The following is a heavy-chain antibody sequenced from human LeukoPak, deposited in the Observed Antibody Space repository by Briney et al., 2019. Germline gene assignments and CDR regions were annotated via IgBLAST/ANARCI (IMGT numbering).Heavy chain of an antibody. D-gene: IGHD5-12*01. J-gene: IGHJ4*02. CDR1: GYSISSGYY. CDR3: ARVRANSGYGHFDF. Sequence: SETLSLTCAVSGYSISSGYYWGWIRQPPGKGLEWIGSIYHSGSTYYNPSLKSRVTISIDPSKNQFSLKLTSVTAADTAVYYCARVRANSGYGHFDFWGQGALVTVSS. V-gene: IGHV4-38-2*01. CDR2: IYHSGST.